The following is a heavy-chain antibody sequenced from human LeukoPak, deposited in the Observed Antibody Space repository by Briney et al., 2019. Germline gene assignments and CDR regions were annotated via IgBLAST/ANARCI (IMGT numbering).Heavy chain of an antibody. Sequence: PGGSLRLSCAASGFTFSTYWMHWVRQAPGKGLVWVSRINSDGSSTSYADSVKGRFTISRDNAKNTLYLQMNSLRAEDTAVYYCARAPSRYSGYAGADYGGQGTLVTVPS. CDR2: INSDGSST. CDR1: GFTFSTYW. J-gene: IGHJ4*02. D-gene: IGHD5-12*01. CDR3: ARAPSRYSGYAGADY. V-gene: IGHV3-74*01.